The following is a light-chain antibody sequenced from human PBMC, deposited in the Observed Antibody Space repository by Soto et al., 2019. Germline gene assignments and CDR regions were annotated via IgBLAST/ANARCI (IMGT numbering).Light chain of an antibody. Sequence: EIVLTQSPGTLSLSPVERATLSCRASQSISSNLAWYRQKPGQAPRLLIYGASTRATGIPARFSGSGSGTEFTLTISSLQSEDFAVYYCQQYNNWPPITFGQGTRLEIK. CDR2: GAS. J-gene: IGKJ5*01. CDR3: QQYNNWPPIT. V-gene: IGKV3-15*01. CDR1: QSISSN.